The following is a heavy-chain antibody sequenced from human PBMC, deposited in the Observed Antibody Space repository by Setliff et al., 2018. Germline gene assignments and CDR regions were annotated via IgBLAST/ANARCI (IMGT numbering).Heavy chain of an antibody. CDR1: GYTFTGYY. D-gene: IGHD2-2*01. V-gene: IGHV1-2*02. CDR3: ARGPPDFVVVPAAAKFDF. J-gene: IGHJ4*02. Sequence: ASVKVSCKASGYTFTGYYIHWVRQAPGQGLEWMGWINPHSGGTNFPQTFQGRVTMTRDTSINTAYMELRSLRSDDTAVYYCARGPPDFVVVPAAAKFDFWGQGTLVTVSS. CDR2: INPHSGGT.